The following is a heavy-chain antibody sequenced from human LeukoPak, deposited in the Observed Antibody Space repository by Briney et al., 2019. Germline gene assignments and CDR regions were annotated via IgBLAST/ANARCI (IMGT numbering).Heavy chain of an antibody. CDR3: ARVERGGVLVV. D-gene: IGHD3-16*01. J-gene: IGHJ4*02. CDR1: GDTFSTYT. V-gene: IGHV1-69*08. Sequence: GASVKVSCKASGDTFSTYTVTWVRQAPGQVLEWMGGVIPILGTPNYAQKFQGRVTITADKSTTTVSMDLRSLRSDDTAVYYCARVERGGVLVVWGPGTLVIVSS. CDR2: VIPILGTP.